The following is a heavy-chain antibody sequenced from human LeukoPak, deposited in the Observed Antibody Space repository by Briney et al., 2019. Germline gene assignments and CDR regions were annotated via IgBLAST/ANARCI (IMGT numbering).Heavy chain of an antibody. CDR1: GFTFSSYW. D-gene: IGHD5-18*01. CDR2: IKQDGSEK. CDR3: ARIGSGYSYGYEFAY. J-gene: IGHJ4*02. V-gene: IGHV3-7*03. Sequence: GGSLRLSCAASGFTFSSYWMSWVRQAPGKGLEWVANIKQDGSEKYYVDSVKGRFTISRDNAKNSLYLQMNSLRAEDTAVYYCARIGSGYSYGYEFAYWGQGTLVTVSS.